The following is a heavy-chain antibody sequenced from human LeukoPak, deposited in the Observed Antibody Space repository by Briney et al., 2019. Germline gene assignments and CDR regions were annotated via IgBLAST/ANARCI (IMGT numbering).Heavy chain of an antibody. D-gene: IGHD3-22*01. Sequence: SETLSLTCTVSGGSISSGDYYWSWIRQPPGKGLEWIGYIYYSGSTYYNPSLKGRVTISVDTSKNQFSLKLSSVTAADTAVYYCARQTYYYDNSGYSNWLDPWGQGTLVTVSS. CDR3: ARQTYYYDNSGYSNWLDP. J-gene: IGHJ5*02. CDR2: IYYSGST. CDR1: GGSISSGDYY. V-gene: IGHV4-30-4*02.